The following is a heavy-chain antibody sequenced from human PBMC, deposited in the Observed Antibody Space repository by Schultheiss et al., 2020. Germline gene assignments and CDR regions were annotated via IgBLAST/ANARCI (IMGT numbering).Heavy chain of an antibody. J-gene: IGHJ4*02. V-gene: IGHV4-39*01. CDR1: GGSISSSSYY. CDR3: VRHRAVAGTHY. Sequence: SETLSLTCTVSGGSISSSSYYWSWIRQPPGKGLEWIGSIYYSGSTYYNPSLKSRVTVSVDPSKNQLSLKLSSVTAADTAVYYCVRHRAVAGTHYWGQGTLVTVSS. CDR2: IYYSGST. D-gene: IGHD6-19*01.